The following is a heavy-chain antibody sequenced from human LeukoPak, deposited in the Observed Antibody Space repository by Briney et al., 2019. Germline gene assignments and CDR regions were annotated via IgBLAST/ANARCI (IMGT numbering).Heavy chain of an antibody. V-gene: IGHV3-30*04. CDR3: ARDRGAVAGTGPYYYYGMDV. J-gene: IGHJ6*04. Sequence: GGPLRLSCAASGFTFSSYAMHWVRQAPGKGLEWVAVISYDGSNKYYADSVKGRFTISRDNSKNTLYLQMNSLRAEDTAVYYCARDRGAVAGTGPYYYYGMDVWGKGTTVTVSS. D-gene: IGHD6-19*01. CDR1: GFTFSSYA. CDR2: ISYDGSNK.